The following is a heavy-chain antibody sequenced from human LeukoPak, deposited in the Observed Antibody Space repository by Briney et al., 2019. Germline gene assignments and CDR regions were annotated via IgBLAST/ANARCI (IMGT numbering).Heavy chain of an antibody. V-gene: IGHV4-34*01. Sequence: PSDTLSLTCAVYGGSFSGYYWSWIRQPPGKGLEWIGEINHSGSTNYNPSLKSRVTISVDTSKNQFSLKLSSVTAADTAVYYCARRGDYWGQGTLVTVSS. J-gene: IGHJ4*02. CDR1: GGSFSGYY. CDR3: ARRGDY. CDR2: INHSGST.